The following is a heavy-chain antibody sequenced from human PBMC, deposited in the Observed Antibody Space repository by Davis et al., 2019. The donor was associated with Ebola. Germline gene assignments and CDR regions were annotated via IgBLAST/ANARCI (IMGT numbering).Heavy chain of an antibody. Sequence: GGSLRLSCEVSGFTFSDYYMSWIRQAPGKGLEWLSFISSSGSTTYYADSVKGRFTISRDNAKNSLYLQMNSLRAEDTAVYYCARALTTATTLGPRFDPWGQGTLVTVSS. V-gene: IGHV3-11*04. CDR1: GFTFSDYY. D-gene: IGHD4-11*01. CDR2: ISSSGSTT. CDR3: ARALTTATTLGPRFDP. J-gene: IGHJ5*02.